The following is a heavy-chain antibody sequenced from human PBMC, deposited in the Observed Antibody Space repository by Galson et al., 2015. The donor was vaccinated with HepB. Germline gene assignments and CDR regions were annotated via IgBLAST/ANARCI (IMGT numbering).Heavy chain of an antibody. D-gene: IGHD2-2*01. CDR2: IYPGDSDT. V-gene: IGHV5-51*03. CDR1: GYGFTSYW. J-gene: IGHJ2*01. CDR3: ARVPAANYWYFDL. Sequence: QSGAEVKKPRESLKISCKGSGYGFTSYWIGWVRQMPGKGLEWMGIIYPGDSDTRYSPSFQGQVTISAGKSISTAYLQWSSLKASDTAMYYCARVPAANYWYFDLWGRGTLVTVSS.